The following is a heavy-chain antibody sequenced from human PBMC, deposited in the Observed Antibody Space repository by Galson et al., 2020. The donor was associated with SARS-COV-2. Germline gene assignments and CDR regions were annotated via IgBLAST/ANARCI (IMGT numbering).Heavy chain of an antibody. CDR3: ARVGQRSPYSSSWYGSPSYYYYGMDV. D-gene: IGHD6-13*01. V-gene: IGHV4-61*01. CDR1: GRYVSSGSYY. J-gene: IGHJ6*02. Sequence: SQTLSLTCTVSGRYVSSGSYYWSWIRQPPGKGLEWIGYIYYSGSTNYNPSLKSRVTISVDTSKNQFSLKLSSVTAADTAVYYCARVGQRSPYSSSWYGSPSYYYYGMDVWGQGTTVTVSS. CDR2: IYYSGST.